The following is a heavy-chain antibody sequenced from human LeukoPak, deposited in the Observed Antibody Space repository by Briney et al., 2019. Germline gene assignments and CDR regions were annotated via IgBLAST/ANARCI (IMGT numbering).Heavy chain of an antibody. CDR1: GYTFTGYY. D-gene: IGHD3-22*01. J-gene: IGHJ4*02. Sequence: ASVKVSCEASGYTFTGYYMHWVRQAPGQGLEWMGRINPNSGGTNYAQKFQGRVTMTRDTSISTAYMELSRLRSDDTAVYYCARPLYDSSGYYYIFDYWGQGTLVTVSS. CDR3: ARPLYDSSGYYYIFDY. CDR2: INPNSGGT. V-gene: IGHV1-2*06.